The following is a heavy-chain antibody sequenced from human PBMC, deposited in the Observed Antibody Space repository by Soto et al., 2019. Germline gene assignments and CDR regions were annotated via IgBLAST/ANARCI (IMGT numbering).Heavy chain of an antibody. D-gene: IGHD6-19*01. CDR1: GFRFSSYA. Sequence: EVQLLESGGGLVRPGGSLRLSCTASGFRFSSYAVNWVRQAPGKGLEWDSSISAGGASTYYADSVKGRFTISRDDSKNTLFLQMTTLRAADTAVYYCAKAVAGTWEFDHWGQGTLVTVSS. CDR2: ISAGGAST. CDR3: AKAVAGTWEFDH. V-gene: IGHV3-23*01. J-gene: IGHJ4*02.